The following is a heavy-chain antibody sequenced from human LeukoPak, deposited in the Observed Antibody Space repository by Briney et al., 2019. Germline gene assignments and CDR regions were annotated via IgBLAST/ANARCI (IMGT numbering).Heavy chain of an antibody. D-gene: IGHD5-12*01. CDR3: VRSGYDYDWFDP. CDR1: GGSFSDYS. CDR2: IIAILDTA. J-gene: IGHJ5*02. Sequence: SVKVSCKASGGSFSDYSISWVRQAPGQGLEWMGRIIAILDTAHYAQKFQGRFTITADKSTTTVYMELSSLRFDDTAVYYCVRSGYDYDWFDPWGQGTLVTVSS. V-gene: IGHV1-69*08.